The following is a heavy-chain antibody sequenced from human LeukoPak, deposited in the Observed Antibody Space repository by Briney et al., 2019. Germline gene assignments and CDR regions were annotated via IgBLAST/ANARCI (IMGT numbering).Heavy chain of an antibody. CDR2: ISAYNGNT. Sequence: ASVKVSCKASGYTFTSYGISWVRQAPGQGLEWVGWISAYNGNTNYAQKLQGRVTMTTDTSTSTAYMELRSLRSDDTAVYYCARDIVVVPAIQDYYYYYGMDVWGQGTTVTVSS. J-gene: IGHJ6*02. CDR1: GYTFTSYG. CDR3: ARDIVVVPAIQDYYYYYGMDV. V-gene: IGHV1-18*01. D-gene: IGHD2-2*01.